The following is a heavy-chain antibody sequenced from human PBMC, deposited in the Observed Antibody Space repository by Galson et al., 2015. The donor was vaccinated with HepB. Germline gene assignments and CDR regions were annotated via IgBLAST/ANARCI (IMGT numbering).Heavy chain of an antibody. CDR3: ARDPRLWFGEAIPHAFDI. CDR1: GYTFTSYG. V-gene: IGHV1-18*01. CDR2: ISAYNGNT. Sequence: SVKVSCKASGYTFTSYGISWVRQAPGQGLEWMGWISAYNGNTNYAQKLQGRVTMTTDTSTSTAYMELRSLRSDDTAVYYCARDPRLWFGEAIPHAFDIWGQGTMVTVSS. D-gene: IGHD3-10*01. J-gene: IGHJ3*02.